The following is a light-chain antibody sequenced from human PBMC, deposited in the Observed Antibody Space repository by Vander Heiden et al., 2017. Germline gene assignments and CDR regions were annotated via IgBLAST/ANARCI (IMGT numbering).Light chain of an antibody. J-gene: IGLJ1*01. CDR2: EVI. CDR3: CSYAGSLYV. CDR1: SSDVGSYNR. Sequence: QSALTQPASVSGSPGQSITIAGTGTSSDVGSYNRVSLYQQHPGKAPKLMIYEVIKWPSGISNRFSGSKSGNTASLTISGLQAEDEADYYCCSYAGSLYVFGTGTKVTVL. V-gene: IGLV2-23*02.